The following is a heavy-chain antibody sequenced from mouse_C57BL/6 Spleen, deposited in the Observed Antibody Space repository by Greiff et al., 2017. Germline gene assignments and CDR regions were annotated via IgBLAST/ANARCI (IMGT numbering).Heavy chain of an antibody. CDR3: AKNYHDGYYAWYFDV. CDR1: GFSLTSYG. D-gene: IGHD2-3*01. Sequence: QVQLQQSGPGLVQPSQSLSITCTVSGFSLTSYGVHWVRQSPGKGLEWLGVIWRGGSTDYNAAFMSRLSITKDNSKSQVFFKMNSLQADDTAIYYCAKNYHDGYYAWYFDVWGTGTTVTVSS. V-gene: IGHV2-5*01. J-gene: IGHJ1*03. CDR2: IWRGGST.